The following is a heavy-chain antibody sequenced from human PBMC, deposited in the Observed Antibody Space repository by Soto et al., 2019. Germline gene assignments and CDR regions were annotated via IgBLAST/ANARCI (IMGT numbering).Heavy chain of an antibody. D-gene: IGHD3-22*01. CDR3: AIVLLGYHAGSGYYFNNWFDP. J-gene: IGHJ5*02. CDR2: ISGSGGST. CDR1: GFTFSSYA. V-gene: IGHV3-23*01. Sequence: PGGSLRLSCAASGFTFSSYAMSWVRQAPGKGLEWVSGISGSGGSTYYADSVKGRFTISRDNSKNTLYLQINSLRAEDTAVYYCAIVLLGYHAGSGYYFNNWFDPWGQGTLVNAFS.